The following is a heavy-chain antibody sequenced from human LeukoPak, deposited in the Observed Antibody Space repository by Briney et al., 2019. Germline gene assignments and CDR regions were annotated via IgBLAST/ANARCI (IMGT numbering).Heavy chain of an antibody. CDR1: SGSVQNDY. V-gene: IGHV4-59*02. J-gene: IGHJ6*03. Sequence: SETLSLTCSVSSGSVQNDYWTWVRQAPGKGLEWIGYIHSTDGTNYSPSLNSRVFISLDKPKNQFSLKVTSVTAADTAVYYCARSRLVHFHYYYYYLDVWGRGTTVTASS. CDR2: IHSTDGT. D-gene: IGHD3-3*02. CDR3: ARSRLVHFHYYYYYLDV.